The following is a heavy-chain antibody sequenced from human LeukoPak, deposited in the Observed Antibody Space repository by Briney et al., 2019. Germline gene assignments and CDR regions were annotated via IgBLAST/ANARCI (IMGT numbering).Heavy chain of an antibody. CDR2: IYYSGST. CDR3: ARTKRYDILTGYHGEIDY. D-gene: IGHD3-9*01. V-gene: IGHV4-59*01. Sequence: PSETLSLTCTVSGGSISSYYWSWIRQPPGKGLEWIGYIYYSGSTNYNPSLKSRVTISVDTSKNQFSLKLSSVTAADTAVYYCARTKRYDILTGYHGEIDYWGQGTLVTVSS. CDR1: GGSISSYY. J-gene: IGHJ4*02.